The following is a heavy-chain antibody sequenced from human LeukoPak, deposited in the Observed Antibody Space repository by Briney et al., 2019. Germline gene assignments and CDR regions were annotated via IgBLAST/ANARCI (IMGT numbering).Heavy chain of an antibody. Sequence: GGSLRLSCAASGFTFSSYSMNWVRQAPGKGLEWVSYISSSSSTIYYADSVKGRFTISRDNSKNTLYLQIHSLRAEDTAVYYCAKDSAAPISITMVRGRWYFDYWGQGTLVTVSS. J-gene: IGHJ4*02. CDR3: AKDSAAPISITMVRGRWYFDY. CDR2: ISSSSSTI. D-gene: IGHD3-10*01. V-gene: IGHV3-48*01. CDR1: GFTFSSYS.